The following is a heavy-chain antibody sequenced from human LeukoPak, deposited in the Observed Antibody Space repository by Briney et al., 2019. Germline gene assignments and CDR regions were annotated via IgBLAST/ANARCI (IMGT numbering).Heavy chain of an antibody. V-gene: IGHV3-15*01. Sequence: PGGSLRLSCAASGFTFSRYAMSWVRQAPGKGLEWVGRIKSKTEGGTTDYAAPVKGRFTISRDDSKNTLYLQMNSLKTEDTAVYYCTTVATRRMATIYWGQGTLVTVSS. D-gene: IGHD5-12*01. CDR3: TTVATRRMATIY. CDR1: GFTFSRYA. CDR2: IKSKTEGGTT. J-gene: IGHJ4*02.